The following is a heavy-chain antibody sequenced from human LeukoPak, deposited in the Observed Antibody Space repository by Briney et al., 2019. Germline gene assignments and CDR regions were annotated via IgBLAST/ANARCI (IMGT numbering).Heavy chain of an antibody. CDR3: VRGNVKHYHSLADEYYYYMDV. D-gene: IGHD6-19*01. CDR2: ISYSGTP. V-gene: IGHV4-34*01. CDR1: GDSFSGFY. Sequence: PSETLSLTCAVSGDSFSGFYWTWVRQAPGKGLEWIGEISYSGTPRYHPSLNSRLTITLDTSEKQISLNLSPVTATDTAVYFCVRGNVKHYHSLADEYYYYMDVWGKGTAVIVSS. J-gene: IGHJ6*03.